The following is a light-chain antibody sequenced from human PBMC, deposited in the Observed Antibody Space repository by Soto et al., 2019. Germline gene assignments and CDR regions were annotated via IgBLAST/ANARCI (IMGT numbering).Light chain of an antibody. Sequence: SVLTQPASVSGSPGQSITISCTGTSSDVGGYNYVSWSQQHPGKAPQLMIYEVSNRPSGVSNRFSGSKSGNTASLTISGLQAEDEADYYCSSYTSSSTYAFGTGTKVTVL. J-gene: IGLJ1*01. CDR2: EVS. V-gene: IGLV2-14*01. CDR3: SSYTSSSTYA. CDR1: SSDVGGYNY.